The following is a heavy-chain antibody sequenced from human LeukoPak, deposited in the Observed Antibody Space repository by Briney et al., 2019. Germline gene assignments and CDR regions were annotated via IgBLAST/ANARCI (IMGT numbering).Heavy chain of an antibody. J-gene: IGHJ4*02. Sequence: ASVKVSCKASGYTFTSYGISWVRQAPGQGLEWMGWISAYNGNTNYAQKLQGRVTMTTDTSTSTAYMELRSLSSDDTAVYYCARVSALVGATVYWGQGTLVTVSS. V-gene: IGHV1-18*01. CDR3: ARVSALVGATVY. D-gene: IGHD1-26*01. CDR1: GYTFTSYG. CDR2: ISAYNGNT.